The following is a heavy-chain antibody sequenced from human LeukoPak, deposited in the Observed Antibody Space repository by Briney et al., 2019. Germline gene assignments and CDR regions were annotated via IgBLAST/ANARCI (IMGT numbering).Heavy chain of an antibody. V-gene: IGHV3-7*01. J-gene: IGHJ5*02. CDR1: GFTFSSYW. Sequence: GGSLRHSCAASGFTFSSYWMTWGRQAPGKGLEWVANIKQDGSEKYYVDSVKGRFTISRDNAKNSLYLQMNSLRAEDTAVYYCARAPAVGDWFDPWGQGTLVTVSS. D-gene: IGHD4-23*01. CDR3: ARAPAVGDWFDP. CDR2: IKQDGSEK.